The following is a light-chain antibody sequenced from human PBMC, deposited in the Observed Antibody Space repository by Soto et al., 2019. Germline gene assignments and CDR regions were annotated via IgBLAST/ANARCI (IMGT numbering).Light chain of an antibody. CDR1: QSVSSSY. J-gene: IGKJ3*01. V-gene: IGKV3-20*01. CDR2: GAS. CDR3: QQYGSSLFT. Sequence: EIVLTQSPGTLSLSPGERATLSCRASQSVSSSYLAWYQQKPGQATRLLIYGASSRATGIPDRFSGSGSGTDFTFTISRLEPEVFAMYYCQQYGSSLFTFGPGTKVHIK.